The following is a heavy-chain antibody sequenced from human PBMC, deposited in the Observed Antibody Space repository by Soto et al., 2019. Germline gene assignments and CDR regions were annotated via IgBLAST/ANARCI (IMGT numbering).Heavy chain of an antibody. J-gene: IGHJ4*02. D-gene: IGHD5-12*01. Sequence: QVQLVESGGGVVQPGRSLRLSCAASGFTFSSYAMHWVRQAPGKGLEWVAVISYDGSNKYYADSVKGRFTISRDNSKNTLYLQMNSLRAEDTAVYYCARVAVEMATIHVFDYGGQGTLVTVSS. CDR1: GFTFSSYA. CDR3: ARVAVEMATIHVFDY. V-gene: IGHV3-30-3*01. CDR2: ISYDGSNK.